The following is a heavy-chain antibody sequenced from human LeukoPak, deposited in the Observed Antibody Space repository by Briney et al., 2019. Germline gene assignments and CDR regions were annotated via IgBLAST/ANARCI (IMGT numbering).Heavy chain of an antibody. D-gene: IGHD5-12*01. Sequence: KSSETLSLTCTVSGDSVSSSHHSWVWIRQAPGRGLEFIGTLHYSGTIHYNPSLKSRVTMSVDRSTNQFSLNLGSVTSADTAVYYCARDWDGGYDFNAFDIWGQGTMVTVSS. J-gene: IGHJ3*02. V-gene: IGHV4-39*07. CDR1: GDSVSSSHHS. CDR2: LHYSGTI. CDR3: ARDWDGGYDFNAFDI.